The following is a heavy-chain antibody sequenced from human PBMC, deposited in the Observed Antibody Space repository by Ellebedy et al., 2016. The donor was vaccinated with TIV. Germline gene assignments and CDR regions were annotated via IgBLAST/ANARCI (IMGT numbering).Heavy chain of an antibody. D-gene: IGHD5-18*01. CDR2: IYSGGST. Sequence: PGGSLRLSCAASGFTVSSNYMSWVRQAPGKGLEWVSVIYSGGSTYYADSVKGRFTISRDNSKNTLYLQMNSRRAEDTAVYYCAREPRDPAIYYGMDVWGQGTTVTVSS. CDR1: GFTVSSNY. CDR3: AREPRDPAIYYGMDV. V-gene: IGHV3-53*01. J-gene: IGHJ6*02.